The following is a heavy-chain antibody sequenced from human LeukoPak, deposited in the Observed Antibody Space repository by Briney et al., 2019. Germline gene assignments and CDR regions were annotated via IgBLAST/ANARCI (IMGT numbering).Heavy chain of an antibody. CDR3: ARGDYYGSPKVVAA. D-gene: IGHD3-10*01. Sequence: ASVKVSCKASGYTFTSYGISWARQAPGQGLEWMGWISAYNGNTNYAQKLQGRVTMTTDTSTSTAYIELNLLRSDDTAVFYCARGDYYGSPKVVAAWGQGTLVTVSS. CDR2: ISAYNGNT. J-gene: IGHJ5*02. CDR1: GYTFTSYG. V-gene: IGHV1-18*01.